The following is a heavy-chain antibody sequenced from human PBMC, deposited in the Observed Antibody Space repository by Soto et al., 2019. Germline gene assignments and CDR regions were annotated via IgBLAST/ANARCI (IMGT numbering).Heavy chain of an antibody. Sequence: SETLSLTCSVSGCSISNNKWWSWVRQPPGKGLEWIGEIHPSGCIHYNPSLQTRVTLSQDTSKNHFSLNLTSVTAADTGEYYCSTGSDAYKGGRTWGQGTLVTVSS. V-gene: IGHV4-4*02. CDR1: GCSISNNKW. J-gene: IGHJ5*02. D-gene: IGHD1-1*01. CDR2: IHPSGCI. CDR3: STGSDAYKGGRT.